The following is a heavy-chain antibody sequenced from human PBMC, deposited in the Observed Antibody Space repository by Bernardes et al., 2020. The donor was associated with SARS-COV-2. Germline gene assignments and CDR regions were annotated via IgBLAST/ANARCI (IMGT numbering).Heavy chain of an antibody. D-gene: IGHD6-13*01. CDR3: ARDWGPQIAAAGTDDFDY. V-gene: IGHV3-33*01. Sequence: GGSLRPSCAASGFTFRNYGMHWVRQAPGKGLEWVAVIWYDGSNKYYADSVKGRFTISRDNSKNTLYLQMNSLRAEDTAVYYCARDWGPQIAAAGTDDFDYWGQGTLVTVSS. CDR1: GFTFRNYG. J-gene: IGHJ4*02. CDR2: IWYDGSNK.